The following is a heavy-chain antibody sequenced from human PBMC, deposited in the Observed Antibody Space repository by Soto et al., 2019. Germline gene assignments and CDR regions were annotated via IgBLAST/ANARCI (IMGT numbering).Heavy chain of an antibody. D-gene: IGHD3-22*01. J-gene: IGHJ6*02. CDR1: GGSLSNYG. Sequence: QVQLVQSGAEVKKPGSSVKVSCKASGGSLSNYGISWVRQAPGQGLEWMGAIIPVFGTPNYAQKFRDRVTXXAXXSTTTVYMEVRSLTSEDTAVYYCARGDATKIVVTTYYAMDVWGQGTTVTVSS. CDR2: IIPVFGTP. V-gene: IGHV1-69*12. CDR3: ARGDATKIVVTTYYAMDV.